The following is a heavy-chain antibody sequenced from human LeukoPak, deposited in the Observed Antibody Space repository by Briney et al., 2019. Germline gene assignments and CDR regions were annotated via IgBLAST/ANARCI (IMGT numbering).Heavy chain of an antibody. CDR3: ARSDSGWDSGDY. D-gene: IGHD5-12*01. Sequence: SETLSLTCSVSGGSISGYYWSWLRQPPGKGLEWIGSTQYSGTTNYNPSLQSRLTISVDTSKNQFSLKLRFVTAADTAVYYCARSDSGWDSGDYWGQGTRVTVSS. J-gene: IGHJ4*02. CDR1: GGSISGYY. CDR2: TQYSGTT. V-gene: IGHV4-59*01.